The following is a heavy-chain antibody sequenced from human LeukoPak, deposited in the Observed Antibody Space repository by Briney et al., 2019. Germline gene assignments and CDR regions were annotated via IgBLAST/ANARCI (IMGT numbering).Heavy chain of an antibody. CDR2: INPNSGGT. Sequence: ASVKVSCKASGYTFTGYYMHWVRQAPGQGLEWMGWINPNSGGTNYAQKFQGRVTMTRDTSISTAYMELSRLRSDDTAVYYCARVFELTGTTGGGYWGQGTLVTVSS. D-gene: IGHD1-7*01. V-gene: IGHV1-2*02. J-gene: IGHJ4*02. CDR3: ARVFELTGTTGGGY. CDR1: GYTFTGYY.